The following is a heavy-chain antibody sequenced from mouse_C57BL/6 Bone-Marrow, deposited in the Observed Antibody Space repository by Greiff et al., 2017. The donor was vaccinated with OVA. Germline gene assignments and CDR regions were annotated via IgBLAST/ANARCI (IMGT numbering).Heavy chain of an antibody. J-gene: IGHJ3*01. Sequence: EVQLQQSGAELVRPGASVKLSCTASGFNIKDDYMHWVKQRPEQGLEWIGWIDPENGDTEYASKFQGKATITADTSSNTAYLQLSSLTSEDTAVYDCTTKDYAWFAYWGQGTLVTVSA. CDR3: TTKDYAWFAY. D-gene: IGHD2-4*01. V-gene: IGHV14-4*01. CDR2: IDPENGDT. CDR1: GFNIKDDY.